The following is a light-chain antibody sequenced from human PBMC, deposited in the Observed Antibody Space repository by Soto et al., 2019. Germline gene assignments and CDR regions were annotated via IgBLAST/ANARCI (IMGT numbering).Light chain of an antibody. J-gene: IGKJ4*01. V-gene: IGKV1-5*01. CDR3: QQYNSWSGLT. CDR1: QSISKW. CDR2: DAS. Sequence: DIQMTQSPSTLSASVGDRVTITCRASQSISKWLAWYQQKPGTAPKLLIYDASSLESGVPSRFSGSGSGTEFTLTISTLQPDDFATSYCQQYNSWSGLTFGRGTRVEIK.